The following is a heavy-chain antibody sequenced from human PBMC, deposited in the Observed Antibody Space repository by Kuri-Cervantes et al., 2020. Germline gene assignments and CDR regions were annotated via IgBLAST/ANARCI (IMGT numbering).Heavy chain of an antibody. CDR1: GFTFSNYA. CDR2: INWNGGSI. V-gene: IGHV3-20*04. Sequence: GESLKISCVASGFTFSNYAMNWVRQAPGRGLEWVSGINWNGGSIGYVESVKGRFTISRDNSKYTLYLEMNSLRSEDTAVYYCARVGALLGELIFDYWGQGTLVTVSS. CDR3: ARVGALLGELIFDY. D-gene: IGHD1-26*01. J-gene: IGHJ4*02.